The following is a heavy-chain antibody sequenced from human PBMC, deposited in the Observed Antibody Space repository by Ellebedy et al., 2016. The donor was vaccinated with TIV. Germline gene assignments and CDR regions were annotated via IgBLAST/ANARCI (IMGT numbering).Heavy chain of an antibody. CDR3: ARRYMDV. CDR1: GFTFSSCW. Sequence: GGSLRLXXAASGFTFSSCWMQWVRQAPGKGLEWVANIKQDGSAKYYVDSVKGRFTISRDNAKNSVYLQMNNLRAEDTAVYYCARRYMDVWGRGTTVTVSS. V-gene: IGHV3-7*01. CDR2: IKQDGSAK. J-gene: IGHJ6*03.